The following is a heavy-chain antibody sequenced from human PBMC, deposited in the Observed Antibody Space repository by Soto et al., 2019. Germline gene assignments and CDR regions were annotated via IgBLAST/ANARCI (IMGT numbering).Heavy chain of an antibody. J-gene: IGHJ5*02. CDR3: ARFYGDYLNWFDP. CDR1: GGSSSSGGYS. CDR2: IYHSGST. V-gene: IGHV4-30-2*01. D-gene: IGHD4-17*01. Sequence: PSETLSLTCAVSGGSSSSGGYSWSWIRQPPGKGLEWIGYIYHSGSTYYNPSLKSRVTISVDRSKNQFSLKLSSVTAADTAVYYCARFYGDYLNWFDPWGQGTLVTVSS.